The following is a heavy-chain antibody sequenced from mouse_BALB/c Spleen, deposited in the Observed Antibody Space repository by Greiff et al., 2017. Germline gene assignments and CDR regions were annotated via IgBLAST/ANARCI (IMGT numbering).Heavy chain of an antibody. J-gene: IGHJ4*01. CDR3: ARDYHRFAMDY. CDR1: GISITTGNYR. V-gene: IGHV3-5*02. Sequence: EVMLVESGPGLVKPSQTVSLTCTVTGISITTGNYRWSWIRQFPGNKLEWIGYIYYSGTITYNPSLTSRTTITRDTSKNQFFLEMNSLTAEDTATYYCARDYHRFAMDYWGQGTSVTVSS. CDR2: IYYSGTI.